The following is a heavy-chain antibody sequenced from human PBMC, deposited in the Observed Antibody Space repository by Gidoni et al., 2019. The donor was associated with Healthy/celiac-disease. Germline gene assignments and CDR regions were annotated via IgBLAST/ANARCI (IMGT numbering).Heavy chain of an antibody. V-gene: IGHV4-31*03. CDR2: IYYSGST. D-gene: IGHD2-21*02. J-gene: IGHJ6*02. CDR3: ARAVTYYYYGMDV. Sequence: QVQLQESGPGLVKPSQTLSLTCTVSGGSIRSGGYYWSWIRQHPGKGLEWIGYIYYSGSTYYNPSLKSRVTISVDTSKNQFSLKLSSVTAADTAVYYCARAVTYYYYGMDVWGQGTTVTVSS. CDR1: GGSIRSGGYY.